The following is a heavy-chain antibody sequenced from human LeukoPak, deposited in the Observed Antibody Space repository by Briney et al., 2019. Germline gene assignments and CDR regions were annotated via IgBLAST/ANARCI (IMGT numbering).Heavy chain of an antibody. J-gene: IGHJ4*02. CDR1: GFIFSSYG. CDR3: AKDQGQWLVLRVDY. V-gene: IGHV3-30*18. Sequence: GGSLRLSCAASGFIFSSYGMHWVRQAPGKGLEWVAVISYDGSNKYYADSVKGRFTISRDNSKNTLYLQMNSLRAEDTAVYYCAKDQGQWLVLRVDYWGQGTLVTVSS. D-gene: IGHD6-19*01. CDR2: ISYDGSNK.